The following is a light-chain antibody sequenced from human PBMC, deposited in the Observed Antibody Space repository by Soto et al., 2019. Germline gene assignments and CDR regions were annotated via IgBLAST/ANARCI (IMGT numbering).Light chain of an antibody. CDR3: AAWDDSRRGVV. Sequence: QSVLTQPPSASGTPGQRVTISCSGSSSNIGSNYVYWYQQLPGTAPKLLIYRNNQRPSGVPDRFSGSKSGSSASLAISGLRYEDEADYYCAAWDDSRRGVVFGGGTKLTVL. J-gene: IGLJ2*01. CDR1: SSNIGSNY. V-gene: IGLV1-47*01. CDR2: RNN.